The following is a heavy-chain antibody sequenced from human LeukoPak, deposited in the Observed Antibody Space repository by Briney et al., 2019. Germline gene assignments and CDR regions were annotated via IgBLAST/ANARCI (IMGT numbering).Heavy chain of an antibody. CDR1: GYTFSSYP. V-gene: IGHV7-4-1*04. J-gene: IGHJ4*02. CDR2: ITTNTGSP. Sequence: GASVNVSCKASGYTFSSYPLNWLRQAPGQGLEWIGWITTNTGSPMYAQGFTGRFVFSLDTSVNMAYLQISSLKAEDTAVYYCARGPGPVEYWGQGTLVTVSS. D-gene: IGHD2-2*01. CDR3: ARGPGPVEY.